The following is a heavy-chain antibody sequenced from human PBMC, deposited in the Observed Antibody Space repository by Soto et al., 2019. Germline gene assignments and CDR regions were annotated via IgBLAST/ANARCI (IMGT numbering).Heavy chain of an antibody. CDR3: AKDHAAGYYYGWGSIPNWFAP. CDR1: GFTFSSYG. CDR2: ISYDGSNK. D-gene: IGHD3-10*01. Sequence: QVQLVESGGGVVQPGRSLRLSCAASGFTFSSYGMHWVRQAPGKGLEWVAVISYDGSNKYYADSVKGRFTISRDNSKNTLYLQMNSRRAEDTAVYYCAKDHAAGYYYGWGSIPNWFAPWGQGTLVTVSS. V-gene: IGHV3-30*18. J-gene: IGHJ5*02.